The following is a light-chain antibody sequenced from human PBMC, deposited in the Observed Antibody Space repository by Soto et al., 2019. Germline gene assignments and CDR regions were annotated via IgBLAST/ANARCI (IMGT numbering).Light chain of an antibody. V-gene: IGLV1-40*01. CDR3: QSYDSSLSASYV. CDR2: GNT. Sequence: QSVLTQPPSVSGAPGQRVTISCTGSSSNIGAGYAVHWYQQLPGKAPKLLIYGNTNRPSGAPDRFSGSKSGTSASLAIAGLQAEDEADYYCQSYDSSLSASYVFGGGTKVTVL. J-gene: IGLJ1*01. CDR1: SSNIGAGYA.